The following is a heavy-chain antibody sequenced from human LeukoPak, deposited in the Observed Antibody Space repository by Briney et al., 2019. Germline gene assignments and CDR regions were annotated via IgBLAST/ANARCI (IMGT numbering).Heavy chain of an antibody. J-gene: IGHJ4*02. Sequence: GSLRLSCAASGFTVSSNYMNWVRQAPGKGLEWVSVIYSGGTTYYADSVKGRFTISRDSSKNTLYLQMNSLRAEDTAVYYCASQWELRYWGQGTLVTVSS. D-gene: IGHD1-26*01. CDR1: GFTVSSNY. V-gene: IGHV3-53*01. CDR2: IYSGGTT. CDR3: ASQWELRY.